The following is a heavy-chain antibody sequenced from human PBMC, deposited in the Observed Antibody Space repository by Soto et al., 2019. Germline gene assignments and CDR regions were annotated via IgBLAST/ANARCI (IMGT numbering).Heavy chain of an antibody. J-gene: IGHJ6*02. V-gene: IGHV1-69*13. Sequence: SVKVSRKATGGTSTNDAISWVRQAPGQGLERMGGIIPIFGTANYAQKFQGRVTITADESTSTAYMELSSLRSEDTAVYYCARAVSGGSCYSVVCYYYGMGVWDQVTTVTVCS. CDR3: ARAVSGGSCYSVVCYYYGMGV. CDR2: IIPIFGTA. D-gene: IGHD2-15*01. CDR1: GGTSTNDA.